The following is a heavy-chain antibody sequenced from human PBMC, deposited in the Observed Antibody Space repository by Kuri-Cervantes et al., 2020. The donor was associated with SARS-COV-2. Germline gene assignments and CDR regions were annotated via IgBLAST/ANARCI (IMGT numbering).Heavy chain of an antibody. CDR3: AKVVSYRYYYYMDV. CDR1: GFTFSSYA. J-gene: IGHJ6*03. CDR2: ISGSGGST. V-gene: IGHV3-23*01. Sequence: GGSLRLSCAASGFTFSSYAMSWVRQAPGKGLEWVSAISGSGGSTYYADSVKGRFTISRDNSKNTLYLQMNSLRAEETAVYYCAKVVSYRYYYYMDVWGKGTTVTVSS. D-gene: IGHD1-26*01.